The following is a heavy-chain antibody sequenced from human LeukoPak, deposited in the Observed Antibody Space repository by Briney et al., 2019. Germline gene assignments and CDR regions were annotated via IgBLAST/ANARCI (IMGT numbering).Heavy chain of an antibody. Sequence: SETLSLTCAVYGGSFSGYYWSWIRQPPGKGLEWIGEINHSGSTNYNPSLKSRVTISVDTSKNQFSLKLSSVTAADTAAYYCARKYNWNYNWFDPWGQGTLVTVSS. CDR3: ARKYNWNYNWFDP. D-gene: IGHD1-7*01. V-gene: IGHV4-34*01. CDR1: GGSFSGYY. J-gene: IGHJ5*02. CDR2: INHSGST.